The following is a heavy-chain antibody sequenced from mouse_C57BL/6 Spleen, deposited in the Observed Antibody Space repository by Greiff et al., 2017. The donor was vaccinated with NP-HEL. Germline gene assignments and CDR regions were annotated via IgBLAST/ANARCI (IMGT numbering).Heavy chain of an antibody. CDR3: ARGEDGNYNWYFDV. J-gene: IGHJ1*03. D-gene: IGHD2-1*01. V-gene: IGHV1-54*01. CDR2: INPGSGGT. CDR1: GYAFTNYL. Sequence: QVQLQQSGAELVRPGTSVKVSCKASGYAFTNYLIEWVKQRPGQGLEWIGVINPGSGGTNYNEKFKGKATLTADKSSITAYMQLSSLTSEDSAVYFCARGEDGNYNWYFDVWGTGTTVTVSS.